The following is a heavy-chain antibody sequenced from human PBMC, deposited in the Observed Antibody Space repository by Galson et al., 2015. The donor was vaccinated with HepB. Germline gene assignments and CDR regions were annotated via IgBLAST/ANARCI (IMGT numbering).Heavy chain of an antibody. CDR1: GFTFSSYS. D-gene: IGHD1-26*01. CDR2: ISSSSSTI. CDR3: ARDPAPVGVFDAFDI. J-gene: IGHJ3*02. V-gene: IGHV3-48*04. Sequence: SLRLSCAASGFTFSSYSMNWVRQAPGKGLEWVSYISSSSSTIYYADSVKGRFTISRDNAKNSLYLQMNSLRAEDMAVYYCARDPAPVGVFDAFDIWGQGTMVTVSS.